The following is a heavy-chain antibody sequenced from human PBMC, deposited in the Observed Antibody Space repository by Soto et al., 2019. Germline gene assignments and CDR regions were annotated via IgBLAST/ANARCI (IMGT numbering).Heavy chain of an antibody. V-gene: IGHV4-39*01. J-gene: IGHJ4*02. CDR3: ARTGGSGSYADY. CDR2: IYYSGST. Sequence: SYYWGWIRQPPGKGLEWIGSIYYSGSTYYNPSLKSRVTISVDTSKNQFSLKLSSVTAADTAVYYCARTGGSGSYADYWGQGTLVTVSS. D-gene: IGHD3-10*01. CDR1: SYY.